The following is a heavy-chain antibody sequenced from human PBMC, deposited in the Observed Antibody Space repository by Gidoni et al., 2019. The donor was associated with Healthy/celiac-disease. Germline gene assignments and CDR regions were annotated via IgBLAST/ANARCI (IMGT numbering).Heavy chain of an antibody. CDR3: ARLTSYDYVWGSYRSFDY. CDR2: IFSNDEK. V-gene: IGHV2-26*01. CDR1: GFSLSNARMG. Sequence: QVTLKESGPVLVKPTETLTLTCTVSGFSLSNARMGVSWIRQPPGKALEWLAHIFSNDEKSYSTSLKSRLTISKDTSKSQVVLTMTNMDPVDTATYYCARLTSYDYVWGSYRSFDYWGQGTLVTVSS. J-gene: IGHJ4*02. D-gene: IGHD3-16*02.